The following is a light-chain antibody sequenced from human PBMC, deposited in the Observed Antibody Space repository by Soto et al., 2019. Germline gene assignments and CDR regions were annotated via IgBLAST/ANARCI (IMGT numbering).Light chain of an antibody. Sequence: EIVLTQSPGTLSLSPGERATLSCRASQSVSSSYLAWYQQKPGQAPRLLIYGTSSRATAIPDRFSGSGSGTDFTLTISRLEPEDFAVYYRQQYGSSSWTFGQGTNVDIK. CDR1: QSVSSSY. J-gene: IGKJ1*01. V-gene: IGKV3-20*01. CDR2: GTS. CDR3: QQYGSSSWT.